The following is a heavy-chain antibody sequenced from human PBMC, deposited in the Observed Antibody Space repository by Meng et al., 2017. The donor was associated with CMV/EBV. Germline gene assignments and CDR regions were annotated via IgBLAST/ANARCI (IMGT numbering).Heavy chain of an antibody. CDR1: GYTFTSYG. V-gene: IGHV1-18*01. J-gene: IGHJ4*02. Sequence: ASVNVSRKPSGYTFTSYGISWVRQAPGQGLEWMGWISAYNGNTNYAQKLQGRVTMTTDTSTSTAYMELRSLRSDDTAVYYCARGPPFFDGYNYNFDYWGQGTLVTVSS. CDR2: ISAYNGNT. CDR3: ARGPPFFDGYNYNFDY. D-gene: IGHD5-24*01.